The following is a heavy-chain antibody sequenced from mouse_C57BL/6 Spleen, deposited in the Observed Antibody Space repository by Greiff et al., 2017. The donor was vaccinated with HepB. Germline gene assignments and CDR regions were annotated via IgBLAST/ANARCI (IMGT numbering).Heavy chain of an antibody. CDR2: IDPSDSYT. V-gene: IGHV1-50*01. J-gene: IGHJ2*01. D-gene: IGHD1-1*01. Sequence: VQLQQSGAELVKPGASVKLSCKASGYTFTSYWMQWVKQRPGQGLEWIGEIDPSDSYTNYNQKFKGKATLTVDTSSSTAYMQLSSLTSEDSAVYYCAITTVVATDFDYWGQGTTLTVSS. CDR3: AITTVVATDFDY. CDR1: GYTFTSYW.